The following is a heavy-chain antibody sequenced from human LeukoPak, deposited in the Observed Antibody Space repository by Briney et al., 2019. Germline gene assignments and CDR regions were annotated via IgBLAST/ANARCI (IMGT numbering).Heavy chain of an antibody. CDR2: ISYDGSNK. CDR3: ARGYSSSWYVS. CDR1: GFTFSSYG. J-gene: IGHJ5*02. D-gene: IGHD6-13*01. V-gene: IGHV3-30*01. Sequence: GRSLRLSCAASGFTFSSYGMHWVRQAPGNGLEWVAVISYDGSNKYYADSVKGRFTISRDNSKNTLYLQMNSLRAEDTAVYYCARGYSSSWYVSWGQGTLVTVSS.